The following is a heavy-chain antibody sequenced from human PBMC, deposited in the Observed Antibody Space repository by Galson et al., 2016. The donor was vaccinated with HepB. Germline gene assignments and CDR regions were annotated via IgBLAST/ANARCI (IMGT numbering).Heavy chain of an antibody. J-gene: IGHJ4*02. CDR1: GFTFSSYA. Sequence: SLRLSCAASGFTFSSYAMHWVRQAPGKGLEWVAVISFDGSNNFYADSVKGRFTISRDNSKNTLYQQMNSLRAEDTAVYYCARDDDYVWGTYRYTRTVPQYYFDYWGQGTLVTVSS. D-gene: IGHD3-16*02. V-gene: IGHV3-30-3*01. CDR3: ARDDDYVWGTYRYTRTVPQYYFDY. CDR2: ISFDGSNN.